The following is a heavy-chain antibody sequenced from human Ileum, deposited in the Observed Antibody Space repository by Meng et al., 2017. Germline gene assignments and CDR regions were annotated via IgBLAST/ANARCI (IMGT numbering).Heavy chain of an antibody. V-gene: IGHV4-61*01. Sequence: VQVTESAPGLVRPSETLSYICTVSGASVTTSHYHWGWIRQPPGKGLEWIGYASTNSNTSLKSRLTISLDTSKNQVSLKLTSVTAADTAVYYCARDHWGSLDYWGQGILVTVSS. CDR3: ARDHWGSLDY. CDR1: GASVTTSHYH. J-gene: IGHJ4*02. D-gene: IGHD7-27*01. CDR2: AST.